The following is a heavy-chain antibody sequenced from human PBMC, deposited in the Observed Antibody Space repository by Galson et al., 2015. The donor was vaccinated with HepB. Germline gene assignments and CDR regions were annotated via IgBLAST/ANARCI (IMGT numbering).Heavy chain of an antibody. J-gene: IGHJ5*02. V-gene: IGHV4-59*01. D-gene: IGHD3-10*01. CDR1: GGSISSYY. Sequence: SETLSLTCTVSGGSISSYYWSWIRQPPGKGLEWIGYIYYSGSTNYNPSLKSRVTISVDTSKNQFSLKLSSVTAADTAVYYCARRAFYGWFDPWPGNPGHRLL. CDR3: ARRAFYGWFDP. CDR2: IYYSGST.